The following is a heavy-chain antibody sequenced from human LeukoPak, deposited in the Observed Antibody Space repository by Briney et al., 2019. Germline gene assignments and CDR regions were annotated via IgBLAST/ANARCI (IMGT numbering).Heavy chain of an antibody. Sequence: PGGSLRLSCAASGFTFTSSWMHWVRQAPGKGLVWVSRINPDGTNTIYADSVKGRFTISRDNAKNSLYLQMNSLRAEDTAVYYCARDRPSYGSGSYLNYYGMDVWGQGTTVTVSS. V-gene: IGHV3-74*01. CDR3: ARDRPSYGSGSYLNYYGMDV. D-gene: IGHD3-10*01. CDR2: INPDGTNT. CDR1: GFTFTSSW. J-gene: IGHJ6*02.